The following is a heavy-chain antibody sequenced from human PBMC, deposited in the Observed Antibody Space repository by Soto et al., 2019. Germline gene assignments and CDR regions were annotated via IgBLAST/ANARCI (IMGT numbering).Heavy chain of an antibody. Sequence: GGSLRLSCAASGFTFSSYAMSWVRQAPGKGLEWVSAISGSGGSTYYADSVKGRFTISRDNSKNTLYLQMNSLRAEDTAVYYCAKDYGGVVAATRNNWFDPWGQGTLVTVSS. V-gene: IGHV3-23*01. CDR2: ISGSGGST. CDR3: AKDYGGVVAATRNNWFDP. CDR1: GFTFSSYA. D-gene: IGHD2-15*01. J-gene: IGHJ5*02.